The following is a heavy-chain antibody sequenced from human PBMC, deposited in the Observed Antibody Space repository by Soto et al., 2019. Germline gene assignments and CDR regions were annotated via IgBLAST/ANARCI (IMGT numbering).Heavy chain of an antibody. J-gene: IGHJ4*02. D-gene: IGHD3-10*01. CDR3: AKMVQAVPNFDY. V-gene: IGHV3-23*01. Sequence: EVQLLESGGGLVQPGGSLRLSCAASGFTFSSYAMSWVSQAPGKGLEWVSAISGSGGSTYYADSVKGRFTISRDNSKNTLYLQMHSLRAEDTAVYYCAKMVQAVPNFDYWGKGTLVTVSS. CDR1: GFTFSSYA. CDR2: ISGSGGST.